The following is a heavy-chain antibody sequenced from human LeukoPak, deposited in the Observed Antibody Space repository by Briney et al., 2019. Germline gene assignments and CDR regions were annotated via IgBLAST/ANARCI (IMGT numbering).Heavy chain of an antibody. CDR3: ARDVNRGYCSSGTCYPDY. J-gene: IGHJ4*02. D-gene: IGHD2-15*01. V-gene: IGHV3-33*01. CDR2: IWYDGSNQ. CDR1: GFTFRNYG. Sequence: GGSLRLSCAASGFTFRNYGLHWVRRAPGKGLERVALIWYDGSNQYYTDSVRGRFTISRDNSKNTLYLQMNSLRAEDTAIYYCARDVNRGYCSSGTCYPDYWGQGTLVTVSS.